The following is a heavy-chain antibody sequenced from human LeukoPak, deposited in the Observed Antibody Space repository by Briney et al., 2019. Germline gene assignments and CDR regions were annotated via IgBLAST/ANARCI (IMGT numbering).Heavy chain of an antibody. CDR3: ARDRTMVRGVIDDY. CDR2: IYTSGST. J-gene: IGHJ4*02. CDR1: GGSISSGSYY. Sequence: SETLSLTCTVSGGSISSGSYYWSWIRQPAGKGLEWIGRIYTSGSTNYNPSLKSRVTISVDTSKNQFSLKLSSVTAADTAVYYCARDRTMVRGVIDDYWGQGTLVTVSS. D-gene: IGHD3-10*01. V-gene: IGHV4-61*02.